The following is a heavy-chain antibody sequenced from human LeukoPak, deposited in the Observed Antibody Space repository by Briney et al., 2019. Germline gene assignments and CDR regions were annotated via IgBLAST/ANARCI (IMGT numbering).Heavy chain of an antibody. CDR2: ISYDGSNK. CDR3: AKAEWFDP. CDR1: GFTFSSYG. J-gene: IGHJ5*02. D-gene: IGHD1-14*01. Sequence: GGSLRLSCAASGFTFSSYGMHWVRQAPGKGLEWVGVISYDGSNKYYADSVKGRFTIWRDNSKNTLYLQMNSMRAEDTAVYYCAKAEWFDPWGQGTLVTVSS. V-gene: IGHV3-30*18.